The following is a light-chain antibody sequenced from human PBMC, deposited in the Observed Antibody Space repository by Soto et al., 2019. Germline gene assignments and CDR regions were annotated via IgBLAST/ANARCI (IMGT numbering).Light chain of an antibody. Sequence: QSVLTQPASVSASPGQSITISCTGTSSDVGGYNYVSWYQQQPGKAPKLMIYDVSHRPSGVSNRFAGSKSGNTASLTISGLQAEDEADHYCSSYTKSSTLYVFGTGTKLTVL. CDR3: SSYTKSSTLYV. V-gene: IGLV2-14*01. J-gene: IGLJ1*01. CDR2: DVS. CDR1: SSDVGGYNY.